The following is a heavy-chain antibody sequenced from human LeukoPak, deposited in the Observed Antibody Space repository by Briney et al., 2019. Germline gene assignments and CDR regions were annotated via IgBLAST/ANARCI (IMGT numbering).Heavy chain of an antibody. Sequence: SETLSLTCTVSGGSISSYYWSWIRQPPGKGLEWIGYIYYSGSTNYIPSLKSRVTISVDTSKNQFSLKLSSVTAADTAVYYCARGSSSLPFDYWGQGTLVTVSS. J-gene: IGHJ4*02. V-gene: IGHV4-59*01. CDR1: GGSISSYY. CDR2: IYYSGST. D-gene: IGHD6-6*01. CDR3: ARGSSSLPFDY.